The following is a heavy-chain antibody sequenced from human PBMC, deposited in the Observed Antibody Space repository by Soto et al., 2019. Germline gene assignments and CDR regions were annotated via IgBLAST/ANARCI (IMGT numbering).Heavy chain of an antibody. V-gene: IGHV3-7*05. Sequence: EVQLWESGGDLVQPGGSLRLSCAASGFTFSSLWMTWVRQAPGKGLECVANIKEDGSVKYYVDSVKGRFTISRDNAKNSLYLQMVGLRAEDTAVYYCARATRSPDFRGQGTLVTVSS. CDR2: IKEDGSVK. CDR3: ARATRSPDF. CDR1: GFTFSSLW. J-gene: IGHJ4*02.